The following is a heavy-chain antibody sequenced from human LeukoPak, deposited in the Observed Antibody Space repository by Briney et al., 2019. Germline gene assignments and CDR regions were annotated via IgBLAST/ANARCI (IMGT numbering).Heavy chain of an antibody. Sequence: GGSLRLSCAASGFTFSSYAMSWVRQAPGKGLEWVSAISGSGGSTYYADSVKGRFTVSRDNSKNTLYVQMKSLRAEDTAVYYCAKGGLWGNPFDYWGQGTLVTVSS. CDR1: GFTFSSYA. J-gene: IGHJ4*02. CDR3: AKGGLWGNPFDY. V-gene: IGHV3-23*01. D-gene: IGHD3-16*01. CDR2: ISGSGGST.